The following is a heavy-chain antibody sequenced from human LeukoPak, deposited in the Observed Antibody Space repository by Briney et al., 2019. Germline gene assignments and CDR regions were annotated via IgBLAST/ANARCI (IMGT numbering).Heavy chain of an antibody. CDR2: INTDGTT. CDR3: ARGAGIVGSTTPFDY. Sequence: GGSLRLSCAASGFTFSNYWMHWVRQTPGKGLVWVSRINTDGTTRYADSVKGRFAISRDNAKNTLYLQMDSLRAEGTAVYYCARGAGIVGSTTPFDYWGQGALVTVSS. D-gene: IGHD1-26*01. J-gene: IGHJ4*02. V-gene: IGHV3-74*01. CDR1: GFTFSNYW.